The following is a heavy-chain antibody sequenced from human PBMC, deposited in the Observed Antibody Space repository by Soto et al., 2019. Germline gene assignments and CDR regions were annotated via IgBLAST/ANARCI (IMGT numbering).Heavy chain of an antibody. CDR1: GFTFSIYW. V-gene: IGHV3-7*03. Sequence: RLSCAASGFTFSIYWMSWVRQAPGKGLEWVANIKQDGSEKYYVDSVKGRFTISRDNAKNSLYLQMNSLRAEDTAVYYCARGPRRITMIIVVIIGSSVYWGKGTLLSVSS. J-gene: IGHJ4*02. CDR2: IKQDGSEK. D-gene: IGHD3-22*01. CDR3: ARGPRRITMIIVVIIGSSVY.